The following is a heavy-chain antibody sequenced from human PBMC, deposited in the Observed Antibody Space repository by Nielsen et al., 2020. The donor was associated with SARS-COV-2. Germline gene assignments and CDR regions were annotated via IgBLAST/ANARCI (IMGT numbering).Heavy chain of an antibody. CDR1: GFIFNTYG. CDR2: ISDDNTI. D-gene: IGHD3-9*01. CDR3: ARDLELLTNYYALDY. J-gene: IGHJ4*02. V-gene: IGHV3-48*02. Sequence: GESLKISCEASGFIFNTYGMNWVRQAPGKGLEWISYISDDNTIFYADSVKGRFTISRDNAKNSLDLPMNSLRDEDTAVYYCARDLELLTNYYALDYWGQGTLVTVSS.